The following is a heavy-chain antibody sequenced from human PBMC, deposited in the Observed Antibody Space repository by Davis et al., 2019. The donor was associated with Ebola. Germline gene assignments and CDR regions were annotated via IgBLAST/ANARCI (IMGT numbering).Heavy chain of an antibody. D-gene: IGHD3-22*01. CDR2: IYTSGST. J-gene: IGHJ3*02. Sequence: SETLSLTCTVSGGSISSYYWSWIRQPAGKGLEWIGRIYTSGSTNYNPSLKSRVTMSVDTSKNQFSLKLSSVTAADTAVYYCAVNMIVVVPGDAFDIWGQGTMVTVSS. CDR1: GGSISSYY. CDR3: AVNMIVVVPGDAFDI. V-gene: IGHV4-4*07.